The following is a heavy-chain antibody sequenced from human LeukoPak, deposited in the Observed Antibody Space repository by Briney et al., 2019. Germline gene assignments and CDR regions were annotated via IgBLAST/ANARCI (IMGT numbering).Heavy chain of an antibody. CDR1: GGSISSSSYY. CDR2: IYYSGST. J-gene: IGHJ4*02. V-gene: IGHV4-39*01. Sequence: SETLSLTCTVSGGSISSSSYYWGWIRQPPGKGLEWIGSIYYSGSTYYNPSLKSRVTISVDRSKNQFSLKLSSVTAADTAVYYCASYSSGYYRVDYWGQGTLVTVSS. D-gene: IGHD3-22*01. CDR3: ASYSSGYYRVDY.